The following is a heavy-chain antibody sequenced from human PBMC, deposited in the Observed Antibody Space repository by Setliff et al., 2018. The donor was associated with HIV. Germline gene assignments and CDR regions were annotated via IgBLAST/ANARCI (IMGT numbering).Heavy chain of an antibody. J-gene: IGHJ4*02. Sequence: PGGSLRLSCAASGFSVSNYYMAWVRQAPGKGLEWVSTIYSGGDTYHADSVKGRFTLSRDTSKNTLFLQMNSLRPEDAAVYYCARVRLYNTALDYWGQGTLVTVSS. V-gene: IGHV3-66*02. CDR3: ARVRLYNTALDY. CDR2: IYSGGDT. CDR1: GFSVSNYY. D-gene: IGHD3-3*01.